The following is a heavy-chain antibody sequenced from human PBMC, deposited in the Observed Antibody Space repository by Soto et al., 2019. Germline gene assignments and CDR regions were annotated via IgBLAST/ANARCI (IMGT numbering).Heavy chain of an antibody. CDR2: VYHTGRT. Sequence: SETLSLTCTVSGGSFKSGSYSWSWIRQPPGKGLEWIGYVYHTGRTSYNPSLKSRVSISMDTSKNQFSLNLDSVTAADTAVYYCARGQDYYDSSGYYFDYWGQGTLVTVSS. V-gene: IGHV4-61*01. CDR3: ARGQDYYDSSGYYFDY. CDR1: GGSFKSGSYS. D-gene: IGHD3-22*01. J-gene: IGHJ4*02.